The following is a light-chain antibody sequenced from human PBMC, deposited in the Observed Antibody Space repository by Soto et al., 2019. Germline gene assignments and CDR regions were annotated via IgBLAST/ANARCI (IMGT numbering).Light chain of an antibody. Sequence: DIQMTQSPSTLSASVGDRVTITCRASQSISIWLAWYQQKPGKAPKLLIYAASTLQSGVPSRFSGSGSGTDFTLTISCLQSEDFATYYCQQSYSTPHTFGQGTKVDIK. CDR1: QSISIW. J-gene: IGKJ1*01. CDR3: QQSYSTPHT. CDR2: AAS. V-gene: IGKV1-5*01.